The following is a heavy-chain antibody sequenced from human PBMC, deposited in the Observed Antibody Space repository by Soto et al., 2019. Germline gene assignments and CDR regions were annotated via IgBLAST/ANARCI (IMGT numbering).Heavy chain of an antibody. Sequence: GGSLRLSCAASGFTFSSYGMHWVRQAPGKGLEWVAVIWYDGSNKYYADSVKGRFTISRDNSKNTLYLQMNSLRAEDTAVYYCARVGYCSSTSCYGGDLDYGMDVWGQGTTVTVSS. CDR3: ARVGYCSSTSCYGGDLDYGMDV. CDR2: IWYDGSNK. J-gene: IGHJ6*02. CDR1: GFTFSSYG. V-gene: IGHV3-33*01. D-gene: IGHD2-2*01.